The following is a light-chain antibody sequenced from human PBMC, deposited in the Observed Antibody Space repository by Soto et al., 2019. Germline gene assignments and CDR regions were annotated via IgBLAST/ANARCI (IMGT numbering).Light chain of an antibody. CDR2: DVS. Sequence: QSALTQPASVSGSPGQSIAISCTGNSSDVGAYNSVSWYQQYPGKAPKLMIHDVSNRPSGVSDRFSGSKSGNTASLTISGLQAEDEGDYYCSSYTSSSSYVFGSGTKLTVL. CDR1: SSDVGAYNS. V-gene: IGLV2-14*01. CDR3: SSYTSSSSYV. J-gene: IGLJ1*01.